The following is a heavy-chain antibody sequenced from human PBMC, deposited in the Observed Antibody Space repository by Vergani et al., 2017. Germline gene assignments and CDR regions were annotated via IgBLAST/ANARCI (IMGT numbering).Heavy chain of an antibody. Sequence: EVQLVQSGAEVKKPGESLTISCKGSGYSFTSYWIGWVRQMPGKGLEWMGIIYPGDSDTRYSPSFQGQVTISADKSISTAYLQWSSLKASDTAMYYCARQIKFVRFGEEGHMDVWGQGTTVTVAS. V-gene: IGHV5-51*01. D-gene: IGHD3-10*01. CDR2: IYPGDSDT. J-gene: IGHJ6*02. CDR3: ARQIKFVRFGEEGHMDV. CDR1: GYSFTSYW.